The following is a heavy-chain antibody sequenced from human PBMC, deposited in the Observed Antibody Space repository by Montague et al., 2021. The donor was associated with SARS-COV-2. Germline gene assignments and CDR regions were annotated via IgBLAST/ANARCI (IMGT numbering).Heavy chain of an antibody. D-gene: IGHD4-11*01. CDR3: AGKVLTVPADY. CDR2: ISYGGIA. Sequence: SETLSLTCAVFGVSITSTNWWSLVRQPPGKGLEWIGEISYGGIATXNPXLKSRATISMDRSRNLFSLKLSSVTAADTAIYYCAGKVLTVPADYWGQGTLVTVS. V-gene: IGHV4-4*02. J-gene: IGHJ4*02. CDR1: GVSITSTNW.